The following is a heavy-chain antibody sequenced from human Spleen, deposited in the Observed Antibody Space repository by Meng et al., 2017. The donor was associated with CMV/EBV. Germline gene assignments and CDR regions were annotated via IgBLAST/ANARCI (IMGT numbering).Heavy chain of an antibody. CDR1: GFTFSDAW. J-gene: IGHJ4*02. V-gene: IGHV3-15*01. Sequence: EVQLVESGGGLVKPGXSLRRSCAASGFTFSDAWMSWVRQPPGKGLEWVGRVKSKTDGGTIEYAAAVKGRFTISRDDSRNTLYLYMNSLKTEDTAVYYCTTDRPRSGGKTHDYWGQGPLATVSS. CDR2: VKSKTDGGTI. D-gene: IGHD4-23*01. CDR3: TTDRPRSGGKTHDY.